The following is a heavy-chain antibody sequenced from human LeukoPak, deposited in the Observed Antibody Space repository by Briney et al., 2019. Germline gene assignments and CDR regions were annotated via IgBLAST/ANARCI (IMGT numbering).Heavy chain of an antibody. D-gene: IGHD3-22*01. CDR3: AREGAIYYDSSGYLDY. CDR2: IKQDGSEK. J-gene: IGHJ4*02. V-gene: IGHV3-7*01. CDR1: GFTFSSYW. Sequence: GGSLRLSCAASGFTFSSYWMSWVRQAPGKGLEWVANIKQDGSEKYYVDSVKGRFTISRDNAKNSLYLQMNSLRAEDTAVYYCAREGAIYYDSSGYLDYWGQGTLVTVSS.